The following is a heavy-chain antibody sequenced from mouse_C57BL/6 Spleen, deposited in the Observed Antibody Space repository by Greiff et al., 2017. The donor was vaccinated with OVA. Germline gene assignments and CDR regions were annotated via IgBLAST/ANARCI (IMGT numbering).Heavy chain of an antibody. V-gene: IGHV1-82*01. CDR2: IYPGDGDT. J-gene: IGHJ2*01. Sequence: QVQLKESGPELVKPGASVKLSCKASGYAFSSSWMNWVKQRPGKGLEWIGRIYPGDGDTNYNGKFKGKATLTADKSSSTAYMQLSSLTSEDSAVYFCARGNYYGSSAAYFDYWGQGTTLTVSS. D-gene: IGHD1-1*01. CDR3: ARGNYYGSSAAYFDY. CDR1: GYAFSSSW.